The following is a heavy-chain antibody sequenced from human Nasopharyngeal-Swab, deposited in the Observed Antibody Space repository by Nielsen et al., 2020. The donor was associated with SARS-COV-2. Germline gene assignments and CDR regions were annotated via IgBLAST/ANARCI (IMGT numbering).Heavy chain of an antibody. J-gene: IGHJ4*02. CDR1: GLTFSRYA. Sequence: GSLRLSCAASGLTFSRYAMSWVRQAPGKGLEWVSAISGSGGSTYYADSVKGRFTISRDNSKNTLYLGMNSVTAEDTAMYYCARGSYGDKSDFDSWGQGTLVTVSS. V-gene: IGHV3-23*01. CDR2: ISGSGGST. CDR3: ARGSYGDKSDFDS. D-gene: IGHD4-23*01.